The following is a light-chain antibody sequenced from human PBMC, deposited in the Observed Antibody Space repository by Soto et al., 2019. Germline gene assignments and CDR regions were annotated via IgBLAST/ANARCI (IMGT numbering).Light chain of an antibody. CDR2: DVT. Sequence: QSALTQPPSAPGSPGQSVTISCTGTSSDVGGYKYVSWYQQHPGKAPKLIIYDVTKRPSGVPDRFSGSKSGNTASLTVSGLQADDEADYYCSSYAGSSTFYVFGAGTKLTVL. J-gene: IGLJ1*01. CDR3: SSYAGSSTFYV. CDR1: SSDVGGYKY. V-gene: IGLV2-8*01.